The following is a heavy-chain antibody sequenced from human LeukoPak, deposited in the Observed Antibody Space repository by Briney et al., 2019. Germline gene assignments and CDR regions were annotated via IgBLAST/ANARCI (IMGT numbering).Heavy chain of an antibody. CDR2: ISYDGSNK. J-gene: IGHJ4*02. D-gene: IGHD5-24*01. CDR3: AREGVRWLQLGYFDY. CDR1: GFSFSDSA. V-gene: IGHV3-30*19. Sequence: HPGGSLRLSCAASGFSFSDSAMHWVRQAPGKGLQWVAVISYDGSNKYYADSVKGRFTISRDNSKNTLYLQMNSLRAEDTAVYYCAREGVRWLQLGYFDYWGQGTLVTVSS.